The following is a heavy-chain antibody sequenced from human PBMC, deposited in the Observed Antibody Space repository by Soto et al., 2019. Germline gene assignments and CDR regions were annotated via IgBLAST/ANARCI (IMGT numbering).Heavy chain of an antibody. V-gene: IGHV5-51*01. CDR1: GYRFTSYW. Sequence: PGESLKISCKGSGYRFTSYWIGWVRQMPGKGLEWMGIIYPGDSDTRYSPSFQGQVTISADKSISTAYLQWSSLKASDTAMYYCARRDEYSSSSAVGGYYYGMDVWGQGTTVTVSS. D-gene: IGHD6-6*01. CDR2: IYPGDSDT. CDR3: ARRDEYSSSSAVGGYYYGMDV. J-gene: IGHJ6*02.